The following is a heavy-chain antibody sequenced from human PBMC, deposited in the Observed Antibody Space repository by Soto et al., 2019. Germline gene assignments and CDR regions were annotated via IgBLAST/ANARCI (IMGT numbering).Heavy chain of an antibody. J-gene: IGHJ4*02. CDR2: INHSGST. CDR1: GGSFSGYY. D-gene: IGHD3-10*01. Sequence: PSETLSLTCAVYGGSFSGYYWSWIRQPPGKGLEWIGEINHSGSTNYNPSLKSRVTISVDTSKNQFSLKLSSVTAADTAVYYCARTGGRGLLWFGEFDYWGQGTLVTVSS. CDR3: ARTGGRGLLWFGEFDY. V-gene: IGHV4-34*01.